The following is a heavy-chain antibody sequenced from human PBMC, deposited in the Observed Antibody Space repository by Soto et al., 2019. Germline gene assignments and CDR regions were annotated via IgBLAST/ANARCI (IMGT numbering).Heavy chain of an antibody. D-gene: IGHD2-2*01. CDR3: ARRKVAQAVRVNDYGMDV. CDR1: GYTFTSYY. CDR2: INPSGGST. J-gene: IGHJ6*02. Sequence: QVQLVQSGAEVKKPGASVKVSCKASGYTFTSYYMHWVRHAHGQGLEWMGIINPSGGSTSYAQKFQGRVTMTRDTSTSTVYMELSSLRSEDTAVYYCARRKVAQAVRVNDYGMDVWGQGPTVTVSS. V-gene: IGHV1-46*01.